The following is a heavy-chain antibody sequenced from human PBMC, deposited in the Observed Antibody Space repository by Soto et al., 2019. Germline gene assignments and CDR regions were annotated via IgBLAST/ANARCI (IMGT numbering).Heavy chain of an antibody. CDR1: GGSISSSSYY. CDR2: IYYSGST. V-gene: IGHV4-39*01. CDR3: ARHLGGIAVYYYYYMAV. Sequence: SETLSLTCTVSGGSISSSSYYWGWIRQPPGKGLEWIGSIYYSGSTYYNPSLKSRVTISVDTSKNQFSLKLSSVTAADTAVYYCARHLGGIAVYYYYYMAVWGKGTTVTVSS. J-gene: IGHJ6*03. D-gene: IGHD6-19*01.